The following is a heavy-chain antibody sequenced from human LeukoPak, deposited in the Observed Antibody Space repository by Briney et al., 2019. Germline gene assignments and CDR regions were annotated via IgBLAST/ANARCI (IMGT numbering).Heavy chain of an antibody. CDR2: IYPRDGST. Sequence: ASAKVSCKASGNTVTSNYIHGVRQAPGQGLEWMGMIYPRDGSTSYAQKFHGRVTVTRDTSTSTVHMELSGLRSEDTAVYYCARDQEGFDYWGQGTLVTVSS. J-gene: IGHJ4*02. V-gene: IGHV1-46*01. CDR1: GNTVTSNY. CDR3: ARDQEGFDY.